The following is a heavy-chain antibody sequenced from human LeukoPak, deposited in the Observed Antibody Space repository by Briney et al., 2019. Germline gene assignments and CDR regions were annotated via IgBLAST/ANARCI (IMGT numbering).Heavy chain of an antibody. V-gene: IGHV3-21*01. CDR1: GFTFSSYS. D-gene: IGHD3-16*01. Sequence: GSLRLSCAASGFTFSSYSMNWVRQAPGKGLEWVSSISSSSRYIYYADSVKGRFTISRDNAKNSLYLQMNSLRAEDTAVYYCARVASGGDYYGMDVWGQGTTVTVSS. CDR2: ISSSSRYI. J-gene: IGHJ6*02. CDR3: ARVASGGDYYGMDV.